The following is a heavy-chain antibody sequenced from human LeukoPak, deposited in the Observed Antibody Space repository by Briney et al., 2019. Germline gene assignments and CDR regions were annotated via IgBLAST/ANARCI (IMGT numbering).Heavy chain of an antibody. D-gene: IGHD3-22*01. J-gene: IGHJ3*02. CDR2: INPSGGST. Sequence: ASVKVSCKASGYTFTSYYMHWVRQAPGQGLEWMGIINPSGGSTSYAQKFQGRVTMTRDTSTSTVYMELSSLRSEDTAVYYCARSERTYYYDSSGYPNDAFDIWGQGTMVTVSS. V-gene: IGHV1-46*01. CDR3: ARSERTYYYDSSGYPNDAFDI. CDR1: GYTFTSYY.